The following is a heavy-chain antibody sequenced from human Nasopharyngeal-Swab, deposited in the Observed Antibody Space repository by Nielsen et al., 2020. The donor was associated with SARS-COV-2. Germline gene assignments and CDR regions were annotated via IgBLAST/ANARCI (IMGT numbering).Heavy chain of an antibody. V-gene: IGHV4-34*01. Sequence: RQAPGKGLEWIGEINHSGSTNYNPSLKSRVTISVDTSKNQFSLKLSSVTAADTAVYYCARDLSLGHYDFWSGYYRTHNYYGMDVWGQGTTVTVS. CDR3: ARDLSLGHYDFWSGYYRTHNYYGMDV. D-gene: IGHD3-3*01. CDR2: INHSGST. J-gene: IGHJ6*02.